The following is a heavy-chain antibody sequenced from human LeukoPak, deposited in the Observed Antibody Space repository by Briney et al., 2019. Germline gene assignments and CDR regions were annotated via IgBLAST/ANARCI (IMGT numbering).Heavy chain of an antibody. CDR2: INHSGTT. Sequence: SETLSLTCAVYGASFSDYYWTWIRQPPGKGLEWIGEINHSGTTNYNPSLKSRVTISVDTSKNQFSLKLSSVTAADTAVYYCARGYCSSTSCSDAFDIWGQGTMVTVSS. D-gene: IGHD2-2*01. CDR3: ARGYCSSTSCSDAFDI. J-gene: IGHJ3*02. V-gene: IGHV4-34*01. CDR1: GASFSDYY.